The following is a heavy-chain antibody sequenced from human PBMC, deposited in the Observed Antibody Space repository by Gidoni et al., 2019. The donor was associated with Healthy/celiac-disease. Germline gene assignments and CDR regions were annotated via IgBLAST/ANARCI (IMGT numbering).Heavy chain of an antibody. CDR3: ARGIQRGYCSSTSCYKAHYYYYGMDV. CDR1: GFTLSSYG. D-gene: IGHD2-2*02. Sequence: VQLVESGGGWVQPGGSLSLSCSASGFTLSSYGMSWYRPAPGKGLECVANIKQDGSEKYYVDSVKGRFTISRDNAKNSLYLQMNSLRAEDTAVYYCARGIQRGYCSSTSCYKAHYYYYGMDVWGQGTTVTVSS. J-gene: IGHJ6*02. V-gene: IGHV3-7*01. CDR2: IKQDGSEK.